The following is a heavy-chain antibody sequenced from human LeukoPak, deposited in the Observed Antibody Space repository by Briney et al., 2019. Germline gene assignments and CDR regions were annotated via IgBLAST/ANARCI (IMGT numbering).Heavy chain of an antibody. J-gene: IGHJ6*03. D-gene: IGHD4-23*01. Sequence: SETLSLTCAVSGDSIINYYWYWLRQPPGKGLEWIGYIHYSGSVKYSPSLKSRVTISVDMSKNQFSLNLSSVTVADTAVYYCARENGGNFYYMDVWGKGTTVTVSS. CDR3: ARENGGNFYYMDV. CDR1: GDSIINYY. CDR2: IHYSGSV. V-gene: IGHV4-59*01.